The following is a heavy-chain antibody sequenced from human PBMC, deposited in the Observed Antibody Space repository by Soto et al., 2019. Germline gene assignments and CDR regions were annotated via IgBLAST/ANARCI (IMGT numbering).Heavy chain of an antibody. V-gene: IGHV3-33*01. Sequence: GGSLRLSCAASGFTFSSYGMHWVRQAPGKGLEWVAVIWYDGSNKYYADSVKGRFTISRDNSKNTLYLQMNSLRAEDTAVYYCARDLKRGYSYGYSGGDFDYWGQGTLVTVSS. CDR3: ARDLKRGYSYGYSGGDFDY. D-gene: IGHD5-18*01. CDR2: IWYDGSNK. J-gene: IGHJ4*02. CDR1: GFTFSSYG.